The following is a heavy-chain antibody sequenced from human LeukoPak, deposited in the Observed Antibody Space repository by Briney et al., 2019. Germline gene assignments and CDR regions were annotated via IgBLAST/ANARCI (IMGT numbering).Heavy chain of an antibody. CDR2: IWYDGDNK. CDR3: AKVPISYSSGLFDY. Sequence: GGSLRLSCAASGFTFSGHWMSWVRQAPGKGLEWVAVIWYDGDNKYYADSVKGRFTISRDNSKNTLFLQMNSLRAEDTAVYFCAKVPISYSSGLFDYWGQGTLVTVSS. D-gene: IGHD6-19*01. V-gene: IGHV3-33*06. CDR1: GFTFSGHW. J-gene: IGHJ4*02.